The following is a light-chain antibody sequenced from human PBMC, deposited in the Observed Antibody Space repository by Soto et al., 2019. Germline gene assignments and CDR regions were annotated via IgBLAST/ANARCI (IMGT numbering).Light chain of an antibody. CDR3: QTWDTDTRV. CDR2: VDSDGSH. J-gene: IGLJ2*01. Sequence: QSVLTQSPSASDSLGASVKITCTLSSGHSIYTIAWHQQQPGKGPRFLMKVDSDGSHKRGGGIPDRFSGSSSGAERYLTISSLQSGDEADYYCQTWDTDTRVFGGGTKLTVL. CDR1: SGHSIYT. V-gene: IGLV4-69*01.